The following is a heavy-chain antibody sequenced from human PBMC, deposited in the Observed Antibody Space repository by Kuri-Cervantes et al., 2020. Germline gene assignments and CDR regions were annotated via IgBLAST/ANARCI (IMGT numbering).Heavy chain of an antibody. V-gene: IGHV4-39*07. D-gene: IGHD6-19*01. Sequence: SETLSLTCTVSGGSISSSSYYWSWIRQPPGKGLEWIGEINHSGSTNYNPSLKSRVTISVDTSKNQFSLKLSSVTAADTAVYYCARGRRGWYAFDIWGQGTMVTVSS. CDR3: ARGRRGWYAFDI. J-gene: IGHJ3*02. CDR2: INHSGST. CDR1: GGSISSSSYY.